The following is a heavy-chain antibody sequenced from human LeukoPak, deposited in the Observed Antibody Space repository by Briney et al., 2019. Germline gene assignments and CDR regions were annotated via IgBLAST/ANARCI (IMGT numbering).Heavy chain of an antibody. Sequence: PGGSLRLSCAASGFTFSHYAMYWVRQAPGKGLEWVSSIDASGDATYYADSVKGRFTISRDNSKNTLYLQMNSLRAEDTAVYYCAKELVMGYYFDYWGQGTLVTVSS. CDR1: GFTFSHYA. J-gene: IGHJ4*02. D-gene: IGHD3-9*01. CDR3: AKELVMGYYFDY. CDR2: IDASGDAT. V-gene: IGHV3-23*01.